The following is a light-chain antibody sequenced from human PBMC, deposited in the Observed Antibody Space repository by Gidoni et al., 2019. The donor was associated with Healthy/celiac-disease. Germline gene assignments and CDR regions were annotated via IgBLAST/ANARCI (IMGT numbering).Light chain of an antibody. Sequence: DIQMNQSPSSLSASVGDRVTITCRASQSISSYLNWYQQKPGKAPKLLIYAASSLQSGVPSRFSGSGSGTDFTLTISSLQPEDFATYYCQQGYSTPTTFXQXTKVEIK. V-gene: IGKV1-39*01. CDR3: QQGYSTPTT. J-gene: IGKJ1*01. CDR2: AAS. CDR1: QSISSY.